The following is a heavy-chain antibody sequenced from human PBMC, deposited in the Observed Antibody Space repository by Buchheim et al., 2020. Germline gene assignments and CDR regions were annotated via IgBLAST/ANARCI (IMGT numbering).Heavy chain of an antibody. CDR3: AREVDGLDY. J-gene: IGHJ4*02. Sequence: QVQLVESGGGVVQPGRSLRLSCAASGFSFSSYAMHWVRQAPGKGLEWVAVVSYDGSNKDYADSVKGRFTISRDKSKNTLCLQMNSLRAEDTAVYYCAREVDGLDYWGQGTL. D-gene: IGHD5-24*01. CDR1: GFSFSSYA. V-gene: IGHV3-30*01. CDR2: VSYDGSNK.